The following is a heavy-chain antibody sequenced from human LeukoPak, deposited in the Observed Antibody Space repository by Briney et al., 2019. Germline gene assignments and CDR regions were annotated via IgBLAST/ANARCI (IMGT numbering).Heavy chain of an antibody. Sequence: GRSLRLSCAASGFTFSSYGMHWVRQAPGKGLEWVAVISYDGSNKSYADSVKGPFSISRDNSKNTLYLQINSLRAEDTAVYYCAKDTTGSSSCLWGQGTLVTVSS. CDR2: ISYDGSNK. CDR3: AKDTTGSSSCL. CDR1: GFTFSSYG. D-gene: IGHD6-13*01. V-gene: IGHV3-30*18. J-gene: IGHJ4*02.